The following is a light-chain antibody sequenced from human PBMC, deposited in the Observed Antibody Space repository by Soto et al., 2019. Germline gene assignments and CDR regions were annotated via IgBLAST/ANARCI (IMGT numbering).Light chain of an antibody. CDR1: QSVSSN. CDR2: GAS. J-gene: IGKJ2*02. Sequence: EIVMTQSPATLSVSPGERDTLSCRASQSVSSNLAWYQQKPGQAPRLLIYGASTRATGIPARFSGSGSGTEFTLTISSQQSEDFAVYYCQQYNNWPPWTFGQGTKLEIK. CDR3: QQYNNWPPWT. V-gene: IGKV3-15*01.